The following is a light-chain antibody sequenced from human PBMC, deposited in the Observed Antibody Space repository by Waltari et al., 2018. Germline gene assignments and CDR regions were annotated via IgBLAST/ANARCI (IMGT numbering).Light chain of an antibody. V-gene: IGLV1-44*01. CDR3: SAWDDSLNEFV. CDR2: GYY. CDR1: SSNIESNT. Sequence: GQRVTISCSGSSSNIESNTVDWYQQPPGTAPKLLIDGYYQGPSGVPDRFSCSKSVTSASLAIRWLQSEDEADYYCSAWDDSLNEFVFGTGTKVTVL. J-gene: IGLJ1*01.